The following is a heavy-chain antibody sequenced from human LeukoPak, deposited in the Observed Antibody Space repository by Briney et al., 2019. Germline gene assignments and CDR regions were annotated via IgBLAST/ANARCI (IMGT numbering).Heavy chain of an antibody. CDR2: ISGSGDQT. V-gene: IGHV3-23*01. J-gene: IGHJ4*02. D-gene: IGHD5-24*01. CDR1: GFTFSTYG. Sequence: GGSLRLSCAASGFTFSTYGMSWVRQAPGKGLEWVSAISGSGDQTYYADSVKGRFTFSRDNSNNILHLQMHSLRAEDTAVYYCARAGGDGYNPGSHFDYWGQGTLVTVSS. CDR3: ARAGGDGYNPGSHFDY.